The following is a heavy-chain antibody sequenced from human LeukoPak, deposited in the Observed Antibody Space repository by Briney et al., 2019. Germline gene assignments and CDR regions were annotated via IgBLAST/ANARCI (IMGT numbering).Heavy chain of an antibody. Sequence: GESLKISCKGSGYTFSTHWIGWVRQMPGKGLEWMGIIYPDDSDTRYSPSFQGQVTISADKSINTAYLQWSSLKASDTAMYYCARLWATTVTTAYNWFDPWGQGTVVTVSS. J-gene: IGHJ5*02. D-gene: IGHD4-17*01. CDR1: GYTFSTHW. V-gene: IGHV5-51*01. CDR3: ARLWATTVTTAYNWFDP. CDR2: IYPDDSDT.